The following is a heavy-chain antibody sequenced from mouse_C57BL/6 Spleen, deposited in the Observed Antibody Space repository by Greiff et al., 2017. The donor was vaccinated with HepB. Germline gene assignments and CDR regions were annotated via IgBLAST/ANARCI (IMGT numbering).Heavy chain of an antibody. CDR1: GFTFSSYG. D-gene: IGHD1-1*01. J-gene: IGHJ2*01. V-gene: IGHV5-6*01. CDR3: ARQGCITTVVAYYFDY. CDR2: ISSGGSYT. Sequence: EVQLVESGGDLVKPGGSLKLSCAASGFTFSSYGMSWVRQTPDKRLEWVATISSGGSYTYYPDSVKGRFTISRDNAKNTLYLQMSSLKSEDTVMYYCARQGCITTVVAYYFDYWGQGTTLTVSS.